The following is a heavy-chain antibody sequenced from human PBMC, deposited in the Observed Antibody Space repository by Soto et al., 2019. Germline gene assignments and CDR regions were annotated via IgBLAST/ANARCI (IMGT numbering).Heavy chain of an antibody. CDR1: GGSIYRSGYY. CDR2: IDYNGVT. J-gene: IGHJ4*02. Sequence: PSATLSFTCTVSGGSIYRSGYYWGWIRQPPGRGLEWIGNIDYNGVTYSNPSLKSRVTISRDTSKNQFSLKLTSVTAADTALYYCGKVLVGATGHTDSDSWGPGTLVTVSS. V-gene: IGHV4-39*01. CDR3: GKVLVGATGHTDSDS. D-gene: IGHD2-15*01.